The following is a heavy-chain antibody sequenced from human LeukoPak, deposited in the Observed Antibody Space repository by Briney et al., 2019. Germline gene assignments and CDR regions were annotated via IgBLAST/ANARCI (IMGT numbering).Heavy chain of an antibody. CDR1: GFTFSSYS. J-gene: IGHJ4*02. Sequence: GGSLRLSCAASGFTFSSYSMNWVRQAPGKGLEWVSYISSSSNTIYYADSVKGRFTISRDNAKNSLYLQMNSLRAEDTAVYYCVGGYYFDYWGQGTLVTVSS. CDR2: ISSSSNTI. CDR3: VGGYYFDY. V-gene: IGHV3-48*01. D-gene: IGHD3-16*01.